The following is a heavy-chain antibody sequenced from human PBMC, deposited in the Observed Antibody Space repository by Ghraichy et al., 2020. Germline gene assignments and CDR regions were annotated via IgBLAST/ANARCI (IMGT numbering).Heavy chain of an antibody. V-gene: IGHV4-34*01. CDR3: AGGGTAARRNWFDP. J-gene: IGHJ5*02. CDR1: GGSFSGYY. CDR2: INHSGST. Sequence: SETLSLTCAVYGGSFSGYYWSWIRQPPGKGLEWIGEINHSGSTNYNPSLKSRVTISVDTSKNQFSLKLSSVTAADTAMYYCAGGGTAARRNWFDPWGQGTLVTVSS. D-gene: IGHD6-6*01.